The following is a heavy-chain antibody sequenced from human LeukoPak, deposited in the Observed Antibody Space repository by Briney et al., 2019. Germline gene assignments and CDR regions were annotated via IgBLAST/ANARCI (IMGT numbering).Heavy chain of an antibody. J-gene: IGHJ3*02. CDR2: IYHSGST. V-gene: IGHV4-30-2*01. Sequence: SETLSLTCAVSGGSISSGGYSWSWIRQPPRKGLEWIGYIYHSGSTYYNPSLKSRVTISVDRSKNQFSLKLSSVTAADTGVYYCAREYFDILTGYYRKAFDIWGQGTMVTVSS. D-gene: IGHD3-9*01. CDR1: GGSISSGGYS. CDR3: AREYFDILTGYYRKAFDI.